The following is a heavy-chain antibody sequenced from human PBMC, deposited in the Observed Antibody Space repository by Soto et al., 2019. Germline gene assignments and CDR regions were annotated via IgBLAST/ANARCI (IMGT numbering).Heavy chain of an antibody. V-gene: IGHV1-3*01. Sequence: ASVKVSCKASGYTFTSYAMHWVRQAPGQRLEWMGWINAGNGNTKYSQKFQGRVTITRDTSASTAYMELSSLRSEDTAVYYCARGGDGDYYYYYGMDVWGQGTTVTVSS. CDR3: ARGGDGDYYYYYGMDV. CDR1: GYTFTSYA. J-gene: IGHJ6*02. CDR2: INAGNGNT. D-gene: IGHD4-17*01.